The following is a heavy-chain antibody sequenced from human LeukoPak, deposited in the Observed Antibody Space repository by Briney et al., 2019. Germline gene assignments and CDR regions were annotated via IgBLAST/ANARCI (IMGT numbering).Heavy chain of an antibody. CDR2: IYYSGST. CDR3: ARVPRRGLAGAGHGDY. Sequence: PAETLSLTCTVSGGSISSYYWSWIRQPPGKGLEWIGYIYYSGSTYYNPSLKSRVTISVGTSKNQFSLKLSSVTAADTAVYYRARVPRRGLAGAGHGDYWGQGTLVTVPS. D-gene: IGHD6-13*01. V-gene: IGHV4-59*12. J-gene: IGHJ4*02. CDR1: GGSISSYY.